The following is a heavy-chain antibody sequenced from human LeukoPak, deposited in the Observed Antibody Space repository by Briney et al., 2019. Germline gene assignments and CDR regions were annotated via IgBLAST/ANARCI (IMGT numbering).Heavy chain of an antibody. D-gene: IGHD5-24*01. CDR2: INPNRGGA. J-gene: IGHJ4*02. V-gene: IGHV1-2*02. CDR3: ARVRWLQHFDY. CDR1: GYTFTGYY. Sequence: APVKVSCKASGYTFTGYYMHWVRQAPGQGLEWMGWINPNRGGANYAQKFQGRVTMTRDTSISTAYMELSRLRSDDTAVYYCARVRWLQHFDYWGQGTLVTVST.